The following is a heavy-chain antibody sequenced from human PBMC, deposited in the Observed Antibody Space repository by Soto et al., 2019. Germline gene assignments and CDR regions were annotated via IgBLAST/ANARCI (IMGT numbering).Heavy chain of an antibody. V-gene: IGHV1-2*02. D-gene: IGHD3-10*01. Sequence: ASVKVSCKASGYTFTGYYMHWVRQAPGQGLEWMGWINPNSGGTNYAQKFQGRVTMTRDTSISTAYMELSRLRSDDTAVYYCAREEYYGSGHYGMDGWGQGTTVTVSS. CDR2: INPNSGGT. J-gene: IGHJ6*02. CDR1: GYTFTGYY. CDR3: AREEYYGSGHYGMDG.